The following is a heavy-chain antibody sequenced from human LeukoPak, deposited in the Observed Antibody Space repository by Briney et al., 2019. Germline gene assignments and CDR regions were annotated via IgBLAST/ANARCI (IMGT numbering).Heavy chain of an antibody. J-gene: IGHJ3*02. CDR2: IHTRGST. D-gene: IGHD2-15*01. Sequence: PSETLSLTCTVSGGSINNYYWSWIRQPAGKGLEWIGRIHTRGSTNYNPSLKSRVTMSVDTSKNQFSLKLSSVTAADTAVYCARGRYCSADICSGGDAFDIWGQGTMVSVSS. CDR1: GGSINNYY. CDR3: ARGRYCSADICSGGDAFDI. V-gene: IGHV4-4*07.